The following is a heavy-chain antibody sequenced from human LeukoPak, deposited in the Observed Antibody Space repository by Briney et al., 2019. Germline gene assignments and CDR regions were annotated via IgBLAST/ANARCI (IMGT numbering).Heavy chain of an antibody. Sequence: PSETLSLTCTVSGGSISSYYWSWIRQPPGKGLEWIGSIYYSGSTYYNPSLKSRVTISVDTSKNQFSLKLSSVTAADTAVYYCARLGYYDILPWGQGTLVTVSS. J-gene: IGHJ5*02. CDR1: GGSISSYY. V-gene: IGHV4-59*05. CDR3: ARLGYYDILP. CDR2: IYYSGST. D-gene: IGHD3-9*01.